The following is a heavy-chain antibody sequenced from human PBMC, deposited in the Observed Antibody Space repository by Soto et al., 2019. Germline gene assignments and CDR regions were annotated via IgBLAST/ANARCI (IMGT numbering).Heavy chain of an antibody. V-gene: IGHV4-39*01. D-gene: IGHD4-17*01. CDR2: VTYSGST. CDR1: GGSISRSDYY. J-gene: IGHJ4*02. Sequence: QSQTLSLTCTVSGGSISRSDYYWVWIRQPPGKGLEWIGTVTYSGSTYSSPSLRSRVTISVDTSKNQFSLKLTSVTAADTAVYSCARLVPAVLTDDNGDYKFYYFDDWGQGTLVTVSS. CDR3: ARLVPAVLTDDNGDYKFYYFDD.